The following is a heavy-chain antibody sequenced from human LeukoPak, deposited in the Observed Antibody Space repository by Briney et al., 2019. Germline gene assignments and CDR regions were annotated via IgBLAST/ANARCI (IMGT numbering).Heavy chain of an antibody. Sequence: ASVKVSCKASGYTFTSYDINWVRQATGQGLEWMGWMNPNSGNTGYAQKFQGRVTMTRNTSISTAYMELSSLRSEDTAVYYCARAHYDFWCGYQFNWFDPWGQGTLVTVSS. CDR2: MNPNSGNT. D-gene: IGHD3-3*01. J-gene: IGHJ5*02. CDR3: ARAHYDFWCGYQFNWFDP. V-gene: IGHV1-8*01. CDR1: GYTFTSYD.